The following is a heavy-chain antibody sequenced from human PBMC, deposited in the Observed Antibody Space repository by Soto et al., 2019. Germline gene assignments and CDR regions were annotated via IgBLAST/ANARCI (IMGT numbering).Heavy chain of an antibody. CDR1: GGSITSGGYY. CDR2: ISYSGST. D-gene: IGHD2-21*02. Sequence: QVQLQESGPGLVKPSQTLSLTCTVSGGSITSGGYYWSWIRQHPEKGLEWIGYISYSGSTYYNPSLKRRVTISVDTSNNPFSLRLSSVTAADTAVYYCARDSRNCGGDCYLFDYWGQGTLVTVSS. CDR3: ARDSRNCGGDCYLFDY. V-gene: IGHV4-31*03. J-gene: IGHJ4*02.